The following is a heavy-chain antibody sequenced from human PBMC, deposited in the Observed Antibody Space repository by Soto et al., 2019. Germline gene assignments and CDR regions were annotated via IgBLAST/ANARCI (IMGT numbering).Heavy chain of an antibody. CDR3: VKAAARGDY. CDR2: ISSSSST. CDR1: GFTFSSYS. J-gene: IGHJ4*02. V-gene: IGHV3-21*05. Sequence: PGGSLRLSCAASGFTFSSYSMNWVRQAPGKGLEWVAYISSSSSTTYADSVKGRFTISRDNAKNTLYLQMNSLRAEDTAVYYCVKAAARGDYWGQGTLVTVSS. D-gene: IGHD6-13*01.